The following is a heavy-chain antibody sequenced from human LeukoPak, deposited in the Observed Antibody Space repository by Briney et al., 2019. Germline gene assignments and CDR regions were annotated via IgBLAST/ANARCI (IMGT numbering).Heavy chain of an antibody. D-gene: IGHD5-18*01. V-gene: IGHV3-23*01. J-gene: IGHJ5*02. CDR2: ISGSGGST. Sequence: GGSLRLSCAASGFTFDDYAMHWVRQAPGKGLEWVSGISGSGGSTYYADSVKGRFTISRDNSKNTLYLQMNSLRAEDTAVYYCAKSSIQLWFNWFDPWGQGTLVTVSS. CDR3: AKSSIQLWFNWFDP. CDR1: GFTFDDYA.